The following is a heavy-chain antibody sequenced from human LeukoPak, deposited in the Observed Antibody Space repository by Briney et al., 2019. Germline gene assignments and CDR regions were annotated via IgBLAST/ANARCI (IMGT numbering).Heavy chain of an antibody. CDR1: GYTFTSYY. D-gene: IGHD3-22*01. Sequence: ASVKVSCTASGYTFTSYYMHWVRQAPGQGLEWMGTINPSGGSTSYAQKFQGRVTMTRDTSTSTVYMELSSLRSEDTAVYYCARADSRAGGAFDIWGQGTMVTVSS. J-gene: IGHJ3*02. V-gene: IGHV1-46*01. CDR3: ARADSRAGGAFDI. CDR2: INPSGGST.